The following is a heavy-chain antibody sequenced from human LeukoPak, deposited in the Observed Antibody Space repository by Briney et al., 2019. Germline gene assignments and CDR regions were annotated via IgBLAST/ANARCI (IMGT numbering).Heavy chain of an antibody. CDR1: GGSISSYY. CDR3: ARGPSWFGELDY. V-gene: IGHV4-59*01. CDR2: IYYSGST. J-gene: IGHJ4*02. D-gene: IGHD3-10*01. Sequence: SETLSLTCTVSGGSISSYYWSWIRQPPGKGLEWIGYIYYSGSTNYNPSLKSRVTISVDTSKNQFSLKLSSVTAADTDVYYCARGPSWFGELDYWGQGTLVTVSS.